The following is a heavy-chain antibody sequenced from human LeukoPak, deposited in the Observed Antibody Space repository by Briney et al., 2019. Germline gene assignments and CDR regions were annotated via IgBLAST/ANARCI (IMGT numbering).Heavy chain of an antibody. CDR2: IYYSGST. J-gene: IGHJ3*02. Sequence: SETLSLTCTVSGGSISSSSYYWGWIRQPPGKGLEWIGSIYYSGSTYYNPSLKSRVTISVDTPKNQFSLKLSSVTAADTAVYYCARPLNDAFDIWGQGTMVTVSS. CDR1: GGSISSSSYY. CDR3: ARPLNDAFDI. V-gene: IGHV4-39*01.